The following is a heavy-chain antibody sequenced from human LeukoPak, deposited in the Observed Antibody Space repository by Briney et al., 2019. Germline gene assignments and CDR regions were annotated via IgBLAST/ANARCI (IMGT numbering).Heavy chain of an antibody. CDR2: IIPIFGTA. V-gene: IGHV1-69*05. CDR3: ARVETIAAYDAFDI. CDR1: GGTFSSYA. D-gene: IGHD6-6*01. Sequence: GASVKVSCKASGGTFSSYAISWVRQAPGQGLEWMGGIIPIFGTANYAQKFQGRVTITTDESTSTAYMELSSLRSEDTAVYYCARVETIAAYDAFDIWGQGTMVTVSS. J-gene: IGHJ3*02.